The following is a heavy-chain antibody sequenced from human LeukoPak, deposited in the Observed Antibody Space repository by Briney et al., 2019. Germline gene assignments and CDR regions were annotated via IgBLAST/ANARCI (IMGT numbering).Heavy chain of an antibody. D-gene: IGHD2-15*01. J-gene: IGHJ4*02. Sequence: SETLSLTCAVYGGSFSGYYWSWIRQPPGKGLEWIGEINHSGSTNYNPSLKSRVTISVDTFKNQFSLKLSSVTAADTAVYYCARSPSMVAATPFDYWGQGTLVTVSS. CDR2: INHSGST. V-gene: IGHV4-34*01. CDR3: ARSPSMVAATPFDY. CDR1: GGSFSGYY.